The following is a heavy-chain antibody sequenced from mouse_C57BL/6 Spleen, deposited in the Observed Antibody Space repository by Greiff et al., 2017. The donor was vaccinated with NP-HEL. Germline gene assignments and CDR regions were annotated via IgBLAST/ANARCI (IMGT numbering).Heavy chain of an antibody. CDR2: IRLKSDNYAT. CDR1: GFTFSNYW. J-gene: IGHJ1*03. CDR3: TALRRDWYFDV. Sequence: EVKLVESGGGLVQPGGSMKLSCVASGFTFSNYWMNWVRQSPEKGLEWVAQIRLKSDNYATNYAESVKGRFTISRDDSKSSVYLQMNNLRAEDTGIYYCTALRRDWYFDVWGTGTTVTVSS. D-gene: IGHD1-2*01. V-gene: IGHV6-3*01.